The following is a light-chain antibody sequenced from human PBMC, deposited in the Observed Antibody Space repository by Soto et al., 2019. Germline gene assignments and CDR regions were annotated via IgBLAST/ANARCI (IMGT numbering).Light chain of an antibody. Sequence: QSVLTQSPSASASLGASVKLTCTLSSGHSNYAIAWHQQQPEKGPRYLMKLNSDGSHTKGDGIPDRFSGSSSGAERYLTIASLQSEDEADYYWQTWGTGYWVFGGGTKLTVL. CDR1: SGHSNYA. J-gene: IGLJ3*02. CDR2: LNSDGSH. CDR3: QTWGTGYWV. V-gene: IGLV4-69*01.